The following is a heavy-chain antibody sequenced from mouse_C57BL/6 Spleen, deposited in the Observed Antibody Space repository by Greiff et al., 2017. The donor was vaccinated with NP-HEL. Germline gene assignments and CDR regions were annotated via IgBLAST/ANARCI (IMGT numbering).Heavy chain of an antibody. Sequence: EVKLVESGPGLVKPSQSLSLTCSVTGYSITSGYYWNWIRQFPGNKLEWMGYISYDGSNNYNPSLKNRISITRDTSKNQFFLKLNSVTTEDTATYYCAREKVYYYGSSPYYYAMDYWGQGTSVTVSS. CDR1: GYSITSGYY. CDR3: AREKVYYYGSSPYYYAMDY. V-gene: IGHV3-6*01. D-gene: IGHD1-1*01. CDR2: ISYDGSN. J-gene: IGHJ4*01.